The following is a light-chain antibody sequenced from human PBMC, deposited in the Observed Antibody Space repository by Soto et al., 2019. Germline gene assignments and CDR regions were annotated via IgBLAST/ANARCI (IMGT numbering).Light chain of an antibody. CDR1: SSDVGGYNY. V-gene: IGLV2-18*01. Sequence: QSALTQPPSASGSPGQSVAISCTGTSSDVGGYNYVSWYQQHPGKAPKLMIYEVNKRPSGVPDRFSGSKSGNTPSLTIFGLQAEDEADYYCSLYTSSSTWVFGGGTKLTVL. J-gene: IGLJ3*02. CDR2: EVN. CDR3: SLYTSSSTWV.